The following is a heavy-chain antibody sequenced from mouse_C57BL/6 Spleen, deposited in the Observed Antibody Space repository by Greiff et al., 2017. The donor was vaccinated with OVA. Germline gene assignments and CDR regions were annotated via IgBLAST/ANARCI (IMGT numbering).Heavy chain of an antibody. Sequence: VQLQQSGAELVRPGASVKLSCKASGYTFTDYYINWVKQRPGQGLEWIARIYPGSGNTYYNEKFKGKATLTAEKSSSTAYMQLSSLTSEDSAVYFCARRGYYGDAMDYWGQGTSVTVSS. CDR3: ARRGYYGDAMDY. J-gene: IGHJ4*01. CDR1: GYTFTDYY. D-gene: IGHD1-1*02. V-gene: IGHV1-76*01. CDR2: IYPGSGNT.